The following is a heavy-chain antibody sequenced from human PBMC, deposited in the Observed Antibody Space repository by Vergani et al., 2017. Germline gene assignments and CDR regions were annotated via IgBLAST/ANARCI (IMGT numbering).Heavy chain of an antibody. V-gene: IGHV4-31*03. CDR1: GDSISSGVYY. CDR3: ARMGGYYEGDAFRIGYFDS. Sequence: QVQLQESGPGLVKPSQTLSLTCSVSGDSISSGVYYWNWIRQHPGKGLEWIGYIYSTGNTHYNPSLRRRINMSVDTSKNQFSLKLNSVTAADTAMYYCARMGGYYEGDAFRIGYFDSWGPGILVTVSS. D-gene: IGHD3-16*01. CDR2: IYSTGNT. J-gene: IGHJ4*02.